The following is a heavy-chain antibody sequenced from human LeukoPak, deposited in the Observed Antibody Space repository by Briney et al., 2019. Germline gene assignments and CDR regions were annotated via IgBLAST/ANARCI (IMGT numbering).Heavy chain of an antibody. CDR2: ISYDGTNK. CDR1: GFTFSSYA. V-gene: IGHV3-30*04. J-gene: IGHJ4*02. CDR3: ARRGYHDYSGFDY. D-gene: IGHD3-16*01. Sequence: PGRSLRLSCAASGFTFSSYAMHWVRQAPGKGLEWVTIISYDGTNKYYADSVKGRFTISRDNSKNSLYLQMKSLRAEDTALYYCARRGYHDYSGFDYWGQGTLVTVSS.